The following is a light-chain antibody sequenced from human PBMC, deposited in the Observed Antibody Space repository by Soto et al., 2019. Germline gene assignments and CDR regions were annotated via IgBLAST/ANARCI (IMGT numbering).Light chain of an antibody. CDR1: KAVPNN. J-gene: IGKJ4*01. CDR3: QQVKTYPRT. V-gene: IGKV1-9*01. Sequence: DIHLTQSPSFLSASVGDRVTITCRPSKAVPNNMAWYQQKTGKPPKLLFYEESTLNSGVPSRFSGRKSGTQFSLTIDSLQPEDFSTYYCQQVKTYPRTFGGGTTVEIK. CDR2: EES.